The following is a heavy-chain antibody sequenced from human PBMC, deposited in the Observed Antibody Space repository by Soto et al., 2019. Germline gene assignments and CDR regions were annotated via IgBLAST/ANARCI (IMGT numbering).Heavy chain of an antibody. CDR1: GYTFTSYG. D-gene: IGHD3-22*01. J-gene: IGHJ6*02. CDR2: ISAYNGNT. V-gene: IGHV1-18*01. Sequence: QGQLVQSGAEVKKPGASVKVSCKASGYTFTSYGISWVRQAPGQGLEWMGWISAYNGNTNYAQKLQGRVTMTTDTATSTAYMEQRSLRSNDTAVYYCARGGRHDSSGYYLPFSGMDVWGQGTTVTVSS. CDR3: ARGGRHDSSGYYLPFSGMDV.